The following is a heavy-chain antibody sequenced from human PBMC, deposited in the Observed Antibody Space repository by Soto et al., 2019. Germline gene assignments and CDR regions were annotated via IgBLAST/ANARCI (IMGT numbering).Heavy chain of an antibody. CDR3: ARLNYDILTGYYSHFDY. Sequence: SETLSLTCTVSGGSISSSSYYWGWIRQPPXKGLEWIGSIYYSGSTYYNPSLKSRVTISVDTSKNQFSLKLSSVTAADTAVYYCARLNYDILTGYYSHFDYWGQGTLVTVSS. J-gene: IGHJ4*02. CDR1: GGSISSSSYY. V-gene: IGHV4-39*01. CDR2: IYYSGST. D-gene: IGHD3-9*01.